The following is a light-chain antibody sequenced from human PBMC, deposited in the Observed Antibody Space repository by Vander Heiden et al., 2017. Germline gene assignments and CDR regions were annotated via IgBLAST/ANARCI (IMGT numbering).Light chain of an antibody. Sequence: SALTQPASVSGSPGPLITISCTGTSSDVGGYNYVSWYQQHPGKAPKLMIDEVSNRPSGVSNRFSGSKSGNTASLTISGLQAEDEADYYCSSYTSSSTRVFGGGTKLTVL. CDR3: SSYTSSSTRV. CDR1: SSDVGGYNY. CDR2: EVS. V-gene: IGLV2-14*01. J-gene: IGLJ2*01.